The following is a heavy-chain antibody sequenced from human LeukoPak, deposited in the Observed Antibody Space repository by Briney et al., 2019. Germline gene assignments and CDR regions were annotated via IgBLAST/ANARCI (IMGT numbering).Heavy chain of an antibody. D-gene: IGHD2-2*01. CDR3: ARPQGFQLLDFEC. J-gene: IGHJ4*02. Sequence: PSETLSLTCTVSGGSISSSSYYWGWIRQPPGKGLEWIGGIYYSGSTYYNPSLKSRVTISVDTSKNQFSLKLSSVTAADTAVYYCARPQGFQLLDFECWGQGTLVTVSS. CDR2: IYYSGST. V-gene: IGHV4-39*01. CDR1: GGSISSSSYY.